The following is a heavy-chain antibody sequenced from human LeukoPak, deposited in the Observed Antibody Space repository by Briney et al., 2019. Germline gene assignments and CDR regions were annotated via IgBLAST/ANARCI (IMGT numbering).Heavy chain of an antibody. V-gene: IGHV5-10-1*01. CDR1: GYSFTSYW. D-gene: IGHD2-21*02. Sequence: GESLKISCKGSGYSFTSYWISWVRQMPGKGLEWMGRIDPSDSYTNYSPSFQGHVTISADKSISTAYLQWSSLKASDTAMYYCARHDGVTGYSCGGDSYSWDYWGQGTLVTVSS. CDR3: ARHDGVTGYSCGGDSYSWDY. CDR2: IDPSDSYT. J-gene: IGHJ4*02.